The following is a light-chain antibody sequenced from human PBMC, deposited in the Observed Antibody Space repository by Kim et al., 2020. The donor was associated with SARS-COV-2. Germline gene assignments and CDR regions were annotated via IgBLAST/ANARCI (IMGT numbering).Light chain of an antibody. CDR3: QQYGSSPMIT. J-gene: IGKJ4*01. V-gene: IGKV3-20*01. CDR2: GAS. Sequence: PGERATLSCRASQSVSSSYLAWYQQKPGQAPRLLIYGASSRATGIPDRFSGSGSGTDSTLTISRLEPEDFAVYYCQQYGSSPMITFGGGTKVDIK. CDR1: QSVSSSY.